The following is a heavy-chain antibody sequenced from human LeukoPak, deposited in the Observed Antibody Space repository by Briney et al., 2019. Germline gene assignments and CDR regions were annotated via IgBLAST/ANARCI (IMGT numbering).Heavy chain of an antibody. V-gene: IGHV3-7*03. CDR1: GFTFSSYW. CDR3: ARDIVAVPAANSWFDP. Sequence: GGSLRLSCAASGFTFSSYWMSWVRQAPGKGLEWVANIKQDGSEKYYVDSVKGRFTISRDNAKNSLYLQMNSLRAEDTAVYYCARDIVAVPAANSWFDPWSQGTLVTVSS. J-gene: IGHJ5*02. CDR2: IKQDGSEK. D-gene: IGHD2-2*01.